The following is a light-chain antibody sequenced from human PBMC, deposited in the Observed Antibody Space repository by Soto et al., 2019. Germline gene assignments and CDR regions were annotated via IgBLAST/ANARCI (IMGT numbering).Light chain of an antibody. CDR1: SSDVGGYNY. CDR3: CSYTDSRTHI. CDR2: EVS. J-gene: IGLJ1*01. Sequence: ALAQPASVSGSPGQSITISCTGTSSDVGGYNYVSWYQQHPGKAPKLIIFEVSYRPSGISNRFSASKSGDTASLTISGLQADDEADYYCCSYTDSRTHIFGSGTKVTVL. V-gene: IGLV2-14*01.